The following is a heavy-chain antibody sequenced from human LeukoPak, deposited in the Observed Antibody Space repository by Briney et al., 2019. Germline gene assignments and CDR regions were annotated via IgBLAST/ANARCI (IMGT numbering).Heavy chain of an antibody. J-gene: IGHJ3*02. CDR1: GGTFSSYA. CDR3: ARENNGGYGDDAFDI. Sequence: GSSVKVSCKASGGTFSSYAISWVRQAPGQGLEWMGGIIPIFGTANYAQKFQGRVTITTDESTSTAYMELSSLRSEDTAVYYCARENNGGYGDDAFDIWGQGTMSPSLQ. CDR2: IIPIFGTA. V-gene: IGHV1-69*05. D-gene: IGHD4-17*01.